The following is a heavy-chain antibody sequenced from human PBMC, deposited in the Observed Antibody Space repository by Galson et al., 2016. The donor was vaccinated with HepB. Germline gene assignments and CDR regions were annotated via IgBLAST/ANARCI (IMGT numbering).Heavy chain of an antibody. D-gene: IGHD6-19*01. V-gene: IGHV3-30*18. CDR2: ISFDGSNT. J-gene: IGHJ4*02. Sequence: SLRLSCAASGFTFSSYAMHWVRQAPGKGLEWVAVISFDGSNTYYADSVKGRFTISRDNSKDTLYLQMNSLRPEDTAVYYCAKYSSGCSSSQYYFDYWGQGTLVTVSS. CDR1: GFTFSSYA. CDR3: AKYSSGCSSSQYYFDY.